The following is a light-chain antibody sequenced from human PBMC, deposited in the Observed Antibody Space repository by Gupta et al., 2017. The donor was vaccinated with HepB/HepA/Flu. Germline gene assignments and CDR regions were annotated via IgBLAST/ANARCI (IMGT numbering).Light chain of an antibody. CDR3: QQYYQWPSFT. CDR1: QSVSSS. CDR2: DAS. Sequence: IVMKQSPVTPSVSPGERATLSCTASQSVSSSVAWYQQKPGQSPRLLIYDASTRVASIPDRLSGSGSGTEFTLTINSLQSADFAVYFCQQYYQWPSFTFGPGTTVNLK. V-gene: IGKV3-15*01. J-gene: IGKJ3*01.